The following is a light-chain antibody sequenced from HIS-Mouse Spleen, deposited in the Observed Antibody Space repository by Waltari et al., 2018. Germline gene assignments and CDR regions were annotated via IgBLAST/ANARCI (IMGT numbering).Light chain of an antibody. CDR1: QSVLYSPNHKNY. J-gene: IGKJ2*01. Sequence: DIVMTQSPDSLAVSLGERATINCKSSQSVLYSPNHKNYLAWYQQKPGQPPKLRIDWASTRESGVPDRLGGSGSGTDFTLTISSLQAEDVAVYYCQQYYSTPYTFGQGTKLGIK. CDR3: QQYYSTPYT. CDR2: WAS. V-gene: IGKV4-1*01.